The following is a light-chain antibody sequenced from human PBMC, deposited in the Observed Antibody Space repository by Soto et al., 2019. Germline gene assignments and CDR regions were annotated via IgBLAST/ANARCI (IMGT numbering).Light chain of an antibody. CDR2: GAS. Sequence: EIVVTQSPGTLSLSPGERATLSCRASQSVISNYLAWYQQKPGQAPRLLIYGASSRASDIPDRFSGSGSGTDFTLIISRLEPEDFAMYYCQQYGSTPFTFGPGTKVDVK. CDR1: QSVISNY. J-gene: IGKJ3*01. V-gene: IGKV3-20*01. CDR3: QQYGSTPFT.